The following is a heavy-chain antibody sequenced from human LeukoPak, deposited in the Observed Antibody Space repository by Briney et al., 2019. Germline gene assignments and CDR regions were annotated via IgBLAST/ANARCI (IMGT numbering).Heavy chain of an antibody. CDR2: INTKTGRT. V-gene: IGHV1-2*02. D-gene: IGHD3-3*01. CDR3: ARADFIDAGPYLIGP. Sequence: VASVRVSCKTSGYSFTDYCIHWVRQAPGQGLEWMAWINTKTGRTSSARKFQGRVTMTRDPSITTVYMDMAWLTSDDTAIYFCARADFIDAGPYLIGPWGQGTLVTVSS. CDR1: GYSFTDYC. J-gene: IGHJ5*02.